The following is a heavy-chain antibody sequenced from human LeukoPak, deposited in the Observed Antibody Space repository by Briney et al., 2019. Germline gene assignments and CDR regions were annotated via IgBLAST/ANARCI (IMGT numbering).Heavy chain of an antibody. CDR3: ARGITMIDRAAFDI. CDR1: GGSISSGDYY. CDR2: IYYSGST. J-gene: IGHJ3*02. D-gene: IGHD3-22*01. V-gene: IGHV4-30-4*08. Sequence: PSQTLSLTCTVSGGSISSGDYYWSWIRQPPGKGLEWIGYIYYSGSTYYNPSLKSRVTISVDTSKNQFSLKLSSVTAADTAVYYCARGITMIDRAAFDIWGQGTMVTVSS.